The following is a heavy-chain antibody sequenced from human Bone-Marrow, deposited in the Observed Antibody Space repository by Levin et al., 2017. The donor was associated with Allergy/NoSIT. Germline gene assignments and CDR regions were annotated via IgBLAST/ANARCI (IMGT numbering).Heavy chain of an antibody. CDR1: GFTFSSYE. J-gene: IGHJ4*02. Sequence: GGSLRLSCAASGFTFSSYEMNWVRQAPGKGLEWVSYISSSGSTIYYADSVKGRFTISRDNAKNSLYLQMNSLRAEDTAVYYCARDFTRSGSYYDRNHFDYWGQGTLVTVSS. V-gene: IGHV3-48*03. CDR2: ISSSGSTI. CDR3: ARDFTRSGSYYDRNHFDY. D-gene: IGHD1-26*01.